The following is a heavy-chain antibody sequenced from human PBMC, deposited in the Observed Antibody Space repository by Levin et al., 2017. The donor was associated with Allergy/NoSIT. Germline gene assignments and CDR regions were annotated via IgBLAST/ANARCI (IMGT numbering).Heavy chain of an antibody. D-gene: IGHD2-15*01. J-gene: IGHJ5*02. CDR1: GGSISSGDYY. V-gene: IGHV4-30-4*01. CDR2: IYYSGST. CDR3: ARVNTGVVAATGWFDP. Sequence: SETLSLTCTVSGGSISSGDYYWSWIRQPPGKGLEWIGYIYYSGSTYYNPSLKSRVTISVDTSKNQFSLKLSSVTAADTAVYYCARVNTGVVAATGWFDPWGQGTLVTVSS.